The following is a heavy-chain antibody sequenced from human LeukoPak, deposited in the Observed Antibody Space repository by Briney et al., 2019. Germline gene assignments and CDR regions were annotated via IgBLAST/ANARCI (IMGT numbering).Heavy chain of an antibody. Sequence: PSQTLSLTCSVSGGSISSGGYYWSWIRQHPGKGLEWIGYVPYSGSTFYNPSLKGRVTISLDTTKNQFSLRLTSVTAADTAVYYCAVKIAAAGFYWGQGTLVTVSS. V-gene: IGHV4-31*03. CDR2: VPYSGST. CDR3: AVKIAAAGFY. J-gene: IGHJ4*02. CDR1: GGSISSGGYY. D-gene: IGHD6-13*01.